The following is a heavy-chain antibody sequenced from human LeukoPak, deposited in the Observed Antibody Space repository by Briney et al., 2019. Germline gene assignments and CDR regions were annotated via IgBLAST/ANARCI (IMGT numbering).Heavy chain of an antibody. CDR2: ISGSGGST. CDR1: GFTFSSYA. CDR3: AKDRGGIVVVVAATFDY. Sequence: GGSLRLSCAASGFTFSSYAMSWVRQAPGKGLEWVSAISGSGGSTYYADSVKGRFTISRDNSKNTLYLQMNSLRAEDTAVYYCAKDRGGIVVVVAATFDYWGQGTLVTVSS. J-gene: IGHJ4*02. V-gene: IGHV3-23*01. D-gene: IGHD2-15*01.